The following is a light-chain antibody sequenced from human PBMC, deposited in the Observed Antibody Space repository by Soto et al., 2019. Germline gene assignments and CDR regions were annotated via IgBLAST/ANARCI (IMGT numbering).Light chain of an antibody. J-gene: IGKJ1*01. V-gene: IGKV3-15*01. CDR3: QHYDQWPPWA. CDR2: EAS. CDR1: QSVSSN. Sequence: ETVMTQSPATLSVSPGERATLSCRASQSVSSNVAWYQQKPGLAPRLLIYEASTRATGVPARFSGSGSGTEFTLTISSLQSEDFAVYYCQHYDQWPPWAFGQGTKVEI.